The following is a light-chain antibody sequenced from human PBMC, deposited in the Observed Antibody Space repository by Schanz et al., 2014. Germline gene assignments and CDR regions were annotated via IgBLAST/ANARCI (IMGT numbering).Light chain of an antibody. J-gene: IGKJ3*01. CDR2: DAS. Sequence: TQSPGTLSLSPGARATLSCRASQTVSRWLAWYQQKPGKALKLLIYDASTLESGVPSRFSGSGSGTDFTLTISSLQPDDYATYYCQQYSSYSGFTFGPGTKVDFK. CDR1: QTVSRW. V-gene: IGKV1-5*01. CDR3: QQYSSYSGFT.